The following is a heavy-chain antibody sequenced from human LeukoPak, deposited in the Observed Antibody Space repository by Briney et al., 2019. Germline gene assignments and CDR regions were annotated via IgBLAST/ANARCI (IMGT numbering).Heavy chain of an antibody. Sequence: QPGRSLRLSCAASGFTFSSYAMHWVRQAPGKGLEWVAVISYDGSNKYYADSVKGRFTISRDNSKNTLYLQMNSLRAEDTAVYYCAKALSGYSEVPPFDYWGQGTLVTVSS. V-gene: IGHV3-30-3*01. CDR2: ISYDGSNK. J-gene: IGHJ4*02. CDR1: GFTFSSYA. CDR3: AKALSGYSEVPPFDY. D-gene: IGHD3-22*01.